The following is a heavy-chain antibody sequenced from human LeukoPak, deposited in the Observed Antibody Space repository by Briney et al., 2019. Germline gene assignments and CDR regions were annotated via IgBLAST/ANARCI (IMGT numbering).Heavy chain of an antibody. CDR3: AQGGHDYNPFYY. Sequence: QPGGSLRLSCAASGFTFSSYGMHWVRQAPGKGLEWVAVISYDGSNKYYADSVKGRFTISRDNSKNTLYLQMNSLRAEDTAVYYCAQGGHDYNPFYYWGQGTLVTVSS. CDR1: GFTFSSYG. D-gene: IGHD4-11*01. V-gene: IGHV3-30*18. CDR2: ISYDGSNK. J-gene: IGHJ4*02.